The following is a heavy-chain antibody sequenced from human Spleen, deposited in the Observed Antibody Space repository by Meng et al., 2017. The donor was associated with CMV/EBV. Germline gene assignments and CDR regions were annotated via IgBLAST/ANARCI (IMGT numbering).Heavy chain of an antibody. CDR3: VRGHTYVDYYFYGMDV. CDR2: IHGKGTSS. V-gene: IGHV3-20*04. D-gene: IGHD2-8*01. J-gene: IGHJ6*02. Sequence: GESLKISCAASEFIFSSYAMTWVRQPPGKGLEWVSGIHGKGTSSGYSDSVRGRFSISRDNGKSTLYLQMNSLRVEDTAVYFCVRGHTYVDYYFYGMDVWGHGTTVTVSS. CDR1: EFIFSSYA.